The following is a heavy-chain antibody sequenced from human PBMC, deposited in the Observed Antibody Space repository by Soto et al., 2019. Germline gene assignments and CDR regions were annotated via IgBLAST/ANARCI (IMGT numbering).Heavy chain of an antibody. CDR3: AKARTPYYDFWSGYSSWYFDY. V-gene: IGHV3-23*01. Sequence: GGSLRLSCAASGFTFSSYAMSWVRQAPGKGLEWVSAISGSGGSTYYADSVKGRFTISRDNSKNTLYLQMNSLRAEDTAVYYCAKARTPYYDFWSGYSSWYFDYWGQGTLVTVSS. CDR2: ISGSGGST. CDR1: GFTFSSYA. J-gene: IGHJ4*02. D-gene: IGHD3-3*01.